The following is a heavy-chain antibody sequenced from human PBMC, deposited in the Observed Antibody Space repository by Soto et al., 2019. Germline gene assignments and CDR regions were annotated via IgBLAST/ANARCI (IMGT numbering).Heavy chain of an antibody. D-gene: IGHD5-12*01. CDR3: AKDATPMVEMATMTGYYFDY. J-gene: IGHJ4*02. V-gene: IGHV3-9*01. CDR2: ISWNSGSI. Sequence: PGGSLRLSCAASGFTFDDYAMHWVRQAPGKGLEWVSGISWNSGSIGYADSVKGRFTISRDNAKNSLYLQMNSLRAEDTALYYCAKDATPMVEMATMTGYYFDYWGQGTLVTVSS. CDR1: GFTFDDYA.